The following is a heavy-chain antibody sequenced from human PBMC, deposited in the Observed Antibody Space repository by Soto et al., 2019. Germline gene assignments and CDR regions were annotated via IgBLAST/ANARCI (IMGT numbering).Heavy chain of an antibody. CDR1: GGTFSSYT. CDR2: IIPILGIA. J-gene: IGHJ4*02. D-gene: IGHD6-6*01. Sequence: QVQLVQSGAEVKKPGSSVKVSCKASGGTFSSYTLSWVRQAPGQGLEWMGRIIPILGIANYAQKFQGRVTITADKSTSTAYMELSSLRSEDTAVYYCARAYYSSSSLFHWNDFNYWGQGTLVTVSS. V-gene: IGHV1-69*02. CDR3: ARAYYSSSSLFHWNDFNY.